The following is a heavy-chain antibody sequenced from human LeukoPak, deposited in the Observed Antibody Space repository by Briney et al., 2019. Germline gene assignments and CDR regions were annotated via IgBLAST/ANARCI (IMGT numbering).Heavy chain of an antibody. CDR1: GFTFSSYA. CDR3: AKGVLTYYYDSSGSPAWYFDL. V-gene: IGHV3-23*01. D-gene: IGHD3-22*01. Sequence: GGSLRLSCAASGFTFSSYAMSWVRQAPGKGLEWVSAISGSGGSTYYADSVKGRFTISRDNSKNTLYLQMNSLRAEDTAVYYCAKGVLTYYYDSSGSPAWYFDLWGRGTLVTVSS. CDR2: ISGSGGST. J-gene: IGHJ2*01.